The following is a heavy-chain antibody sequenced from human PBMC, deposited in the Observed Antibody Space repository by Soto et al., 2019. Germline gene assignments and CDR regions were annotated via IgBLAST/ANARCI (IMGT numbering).Heavy chain of an antibody. CDR3: ARDTTYYYDSSGYLRYYYYGMDV. CDR2: INPNSGGT. V-gene: IGHV1-2*04. Sequence: ASVKASCKASGYTFTGYYMHWVRQAPGQGPEWMGWINPNSGGTNYAQKFQGWVTMTRDTSISTAYMELSRLRFDDTAVYYCARDTTYYYDSSGYLRYYYYGMDVWGQGTTVTVSS. J-gene: IGHJ6*02. CDR1: GYTFTGYY. D-gene: IGHD3-22*01.